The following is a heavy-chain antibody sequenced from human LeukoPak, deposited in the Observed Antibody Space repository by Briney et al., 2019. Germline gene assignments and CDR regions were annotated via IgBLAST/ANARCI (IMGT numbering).Heavy chain of an antibody. V-gene: IGHV4-34*01. CDR3: ARGARGYSYGFKPSQFDY. D-gene: IGHD5-18*01. Sequence: PSETLSLTCAVYGGSFSGYYWSWIRQPPGKGLEWIGEINHSGSTNYNPSLKSRVTISVDTSKNQFSLKLSSVTAADTAVYYCARGARGYSYGFKPSQFDYWGQGTLVTVSS. J-gene: IGHJ4*02. CDR1: GGSFSGYY. CDR2: INHSGST.